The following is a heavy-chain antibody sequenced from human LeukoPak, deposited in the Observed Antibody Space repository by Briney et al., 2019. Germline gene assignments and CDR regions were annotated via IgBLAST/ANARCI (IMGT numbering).Heavy chain of an antibody. CDR3: ARGHCSSTSCSNFDY. D-gene: IGHD2-2*01. V-gene: IGHV3-30*04. CDR2: ISYDGSNK. Sequence: PGRSLRLSCAASGFTFSSYAMHWVRQAPGKGLEWVAVISYDGSNKYYADSVKGRFTISRDNSKNTLYLQMNSLRAEDTAVYHCARGHCSSTSCSNFDYWGQGTLVTVSS. CDR1: GFTFSSYA. J-gene: IGHJ4*02.